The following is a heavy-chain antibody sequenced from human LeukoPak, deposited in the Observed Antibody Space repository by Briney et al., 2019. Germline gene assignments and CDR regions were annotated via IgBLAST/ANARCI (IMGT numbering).Heavy chain of an antibody. CDR1: GFTFSSYS. V-gene: IGHV3-48*04. D-gene: IGHD6-19*01. Sequence: GGSLRLSCAASGFTFSSYSMNWVRQAPGKGLEWVSYISSNSSTIYYADSVKGRFTISRDNAKNSLYLQMNSLRAEDTAVYYCAREGFHPHSTTPGIAVAGTWGPYWGQGTLVTVSS. CDR2: ISSNSSTI. CDR3: AREGFHPHSTTPGIAVAGTWGPY. J-gene: IGHJ4*02.